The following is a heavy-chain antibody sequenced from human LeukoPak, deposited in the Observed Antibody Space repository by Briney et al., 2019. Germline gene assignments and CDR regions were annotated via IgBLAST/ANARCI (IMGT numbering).Heavy chain of an antibody. D-gene: IGHD4-23*01. CDR2: ISWNSGHI. Sequence: GGSLRLSCAASGFTFDEYAMHWVRQAPGKGLEWVSVISWNSGHIGYADSVKGRFTISRDNAKNSLFLQMNSLGGEDTALYYCARYRLPLTVVTLTGAFDIWGQGTMVTVSS. V-gene: IGHV3-9*01. CDR3: ARYRLPLTVVTLTGAFDI. CDR1: GFTFDEYA. J-gene: IGHJ3*02.